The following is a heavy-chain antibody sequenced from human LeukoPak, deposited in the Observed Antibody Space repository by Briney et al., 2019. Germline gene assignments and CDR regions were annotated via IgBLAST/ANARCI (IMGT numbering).Heavy chain of an antibody. CDR3: AREPRKHVVVVAASYYYYGMDV. CDR1: GYTFTSYD. Sequence: ASVKVSCKASGYTFTSYDINWVRQATGQGLEWMGWMNPNSGNTGYAQKFQGRVTMTRNTSISTAYMELSSLRSEDTAVYYCAREPRKHVVVVAASYYYYGMDVWGQGTTVTVSS. J-gene: IGHJ6*02. V-gene: IGHV1-8*01. CDR2: MNPNSGNT. D-gene: IGHD2-15*01.